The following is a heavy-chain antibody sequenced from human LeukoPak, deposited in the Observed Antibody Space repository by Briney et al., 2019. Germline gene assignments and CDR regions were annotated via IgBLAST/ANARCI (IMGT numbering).Heavy chain of an antibody. J-gene: IGHJ4*02. Sequence: GGSLRLSCVASGFSSSSYGMHWVRQAPGKGLEWVSSISSSSSYIYYADSVKGRFTISRDNAKNSLYLQMNSLRAEDTAVYYCARDHPNYGDYVRFDYWDQGTLVTVSS. CDR1: GFSSSSYG. CDR3: ARDHPNYGDYVRFDY. V-gene: IGHV3-21*01. CDR2: ISSSSSYI. D-gene: IGHD4-17*01.